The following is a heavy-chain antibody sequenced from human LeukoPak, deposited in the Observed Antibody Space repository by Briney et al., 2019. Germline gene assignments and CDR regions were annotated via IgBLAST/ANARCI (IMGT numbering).Heavy chain of an antibody. V-gene: IGHV4-30-2*01. Sequence: SQTLSLTCAVSGGSISSGGYSWSWIRQPPGKGLEWIGYIYHSGSTYYNPSLKSRVTISVDRSKNQFSLKLSSVTAADTAVYYCARVYSSGWYYFDYWGRGTLVTVSS. CDR1: GGSISSGGYS. D-gene: IGHD6-19*01. CDR2: IYHSGST. J-gene: IGHJ4*02. CDR3: ARVYSSGWYYFDY.